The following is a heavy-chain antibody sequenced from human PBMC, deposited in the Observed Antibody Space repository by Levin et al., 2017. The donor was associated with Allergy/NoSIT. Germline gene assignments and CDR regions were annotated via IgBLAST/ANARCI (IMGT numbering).Heavy chain of an antibody. CDR3: ARLSGVGDLEYYDFWSGYYTGPRYRYYGMDV. J-gene: IGHJ6*02. CDR2: ISAYNGNT. CDR1: GSTFTSYG. Sequence: GGSLRLSCKASGSTFTSYGISWVRQAPGQGLEWMGWISAYNGNTNYAQKLQGRVTMTTDTSTSTSYMELRSLRSDDTAVYYCARLSGVGDLEYYDFWSGYYTGPRYRYYGMDVWGQGTTVTVSS. V-gene: IGHV1-18*01. D-gene: IGHD3-3*01.